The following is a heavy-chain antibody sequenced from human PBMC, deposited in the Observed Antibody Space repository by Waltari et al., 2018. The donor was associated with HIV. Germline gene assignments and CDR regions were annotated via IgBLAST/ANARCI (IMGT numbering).Heavy chain of an antibody. V-gene: IGHV3-53*01. D-gene: IGHD6-13*01. CDR3: ARDTTVVGTRYFDY. CDR1: GFPVRRGY. CDR2: IHSSGGT. Sequence: EVQLVESGGGLIQPGGSLRLSCAASGFPVRRGYMSWVCQAPGKGLGWVSVIHSSGGTNYADSVKGRFTISRDNSKNTLYLQMNSLGAEDTAVYYCARDTTVVGTRYFDYWGRGTLVTVSS. J-gene: IGHJ4*02.